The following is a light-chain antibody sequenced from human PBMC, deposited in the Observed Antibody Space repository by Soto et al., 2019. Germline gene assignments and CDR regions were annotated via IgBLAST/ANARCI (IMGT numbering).Light chain of an antibody. J-gene: IGKJ5*01. CDR1: QGISNH. V-gene: IGKV1-17*03. CDR3: LQHTNFTLT. CDR2: DAS. Sequence: DIQMTESPSAMSASVGDRVTITCRASQGISNHLVWFQQRPGKVPKRLIYDASSLQTGVPSRFSGSGSGTDFTLTISSLKTEDFATYYGLQHTNFTLTFGQGTRLEIK.